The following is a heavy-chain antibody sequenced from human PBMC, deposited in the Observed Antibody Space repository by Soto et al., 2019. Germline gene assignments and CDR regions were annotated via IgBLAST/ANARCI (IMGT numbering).Heavy chain of an antibody. V-gene: IGHV3-30*18. CDR2: ISYDGSNK. Sequence: PGGSLRLSCAASGSTFSSYGMHWVRQAPGKGLEWVAVISYDGSNKYYADSVKGRFTISRDNSKNTLYLQMNSLRAEDTAVYYCAKDLMYYYDSSGYYYETESFDYWGQGTLVTVSS. CDR1: GSTFSSYG. J-gene: IGHJ4*02. CDR3: AKDLMYYYDSSGYYYETESFDY. D-gene: IGHD3-22*01.